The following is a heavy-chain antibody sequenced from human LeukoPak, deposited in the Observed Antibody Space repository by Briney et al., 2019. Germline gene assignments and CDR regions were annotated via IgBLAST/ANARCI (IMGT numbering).Heavy chain of an antibody. V-gene: IGHV4-34*01. D-gene: IGHD3-22*01. Sequence: PSETLSLTCAVYGGSFSGYYWSWIRQPPGKGLEWIREINHSGSTNYNPSLKSRVTISVDTSKNQFSLKLSSVTAADTAVYYCARDRGTYYYDSSGGIFDYWGQGTLVTVSS. J-gene: IGHJ4*02. CDR1: GGSFSGYY. CDR3: ARDRGTYYYDSSGGIFDY. CDR2: INHSGST.